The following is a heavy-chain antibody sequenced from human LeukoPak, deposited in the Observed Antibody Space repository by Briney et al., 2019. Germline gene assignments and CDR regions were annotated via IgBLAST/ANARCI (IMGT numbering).Heavy chain of an antibody. Sequence: GGSLRLSCAASGFTVSSNYMSWVRQAPGKGLEWVSAISGSGGSTYYADSVKGRFTISRDNSKNTLYLQMNSLRAEDTAVYYCAKENGYSSGWHFDYWGQGTLDTVSS. CDR2: ISGSGGST. CDR3: AKENGYSSGWHFDY. D-gene: IGHD6-19*01. V-gene: IGHV3-23*01. CDR1: GFTVSSNY. J-gene: IGHJ4*02.